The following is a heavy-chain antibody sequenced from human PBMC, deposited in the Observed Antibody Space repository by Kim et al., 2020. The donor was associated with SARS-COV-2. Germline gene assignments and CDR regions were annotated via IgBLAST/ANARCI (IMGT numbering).Heavy chain of an antibody. V-gene: IGHV4-59*01. Sequence: RTNANPALKSRVTIPVDTTKTQFSLKLSSVTAAGTAVYYCARVRSGIRFDYWGQGTLVTVSS. CDR3: ARVRSGIRFDY. CDR2: RT. J-gene: IGHJ4*02. D-gene: IGHD1-20*01.